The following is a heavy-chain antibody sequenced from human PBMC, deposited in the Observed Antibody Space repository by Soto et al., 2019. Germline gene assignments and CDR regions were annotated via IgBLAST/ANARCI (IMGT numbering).Heavy chain of an antibody. CDR3: AIEGIHSSNWHLDY. CDR2: IWYDGSHI. J-gene: IGHJ4*02. V-gene: IGHV3-33*01. CDR1: EFSFSGYG. D-gene: IGHD6-13*01. Sequence: PGGSLRLSCAVSEFSFSGYGMHWVRQAPGKGLEWVAVIWYDGSHIYYADSVKGRFTISRDNSKNTLYLQMNSLRVEDTAVYFCAIEGIHSSNWHLDYLGQGTRVTGSS.